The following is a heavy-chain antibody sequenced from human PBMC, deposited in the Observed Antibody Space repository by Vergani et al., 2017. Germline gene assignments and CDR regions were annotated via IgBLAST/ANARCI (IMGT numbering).Heavy chain of an antibody. Sequence: VQLVESGGGLVKPGGSLRLSCAASGFTFSDYYMSWIRQAPGKGLEWVSAISGSGGSTYYADSVKGRFTISRDNSKNTLYLQMNSLRAEDTAVYYCAKVGRPKTYYFDYWGQGTLVTVSS. CDR1: GFTFSDYY. J-gene: IGHJ4*02. V-gene: IGHV3-23*04. CDR3: AKVGRPKTYYFDY. CDR2: ISGSGGST.